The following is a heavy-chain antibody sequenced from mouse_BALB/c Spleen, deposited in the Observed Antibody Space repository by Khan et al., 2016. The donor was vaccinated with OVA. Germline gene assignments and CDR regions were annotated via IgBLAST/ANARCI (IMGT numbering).Heavy chain of an antibody. Sequence: EVELVESGGGLVKPGGSLKLSCAASGFTFSSYAMSWVRQTPETRLEWVASISSGGFTYYPDSVKGRITTSRDNARDIVYLQMSSLRSEDTAIYYCTGGLFLYYFDYWGQGTTLTVSS. CDR2: ISSGGFT. CDR3: TGGLFLYYFDY. V-gene: IGHV5-6-5*01. CDR1: GFTFSSYA. J-gene: IGHJ2*01.